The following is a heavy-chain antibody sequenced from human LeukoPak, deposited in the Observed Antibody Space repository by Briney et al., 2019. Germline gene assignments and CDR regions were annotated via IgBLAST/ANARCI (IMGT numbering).Heavy chain of an antibody. D-gene: IGHD3-10*01. CDR1: GGTFSSYA. CDR3: ARDTYAGANWFDP. V-gene: IGHV1-69*05. Sequence: ASVKVSCKASGGTFSSYAISWVRQAPGQGLEWMGGIIPIFGTANYAQKFQGRVTITTDESTSTAYMELISLRPEDTAVYYCARDTYAGANWFDPRGQGTLVTVSS. J-gene: IGHJ5*02. CDR2: IIPIFGTA.